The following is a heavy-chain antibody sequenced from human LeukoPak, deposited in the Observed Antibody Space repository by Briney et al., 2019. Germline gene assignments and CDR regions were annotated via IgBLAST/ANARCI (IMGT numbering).Heavy chain of an antibody. CDR3: GRDLGGRSGY. CDR2: IYSGGST. J-gene: IGHJ4*02. Sequence: QAGGSLRLSCAASGFTVSSNHMNWVRQAPGKGLEWVSVIYSGGSTYYADSVEDRFTISRDNSKNTLYLQMNSLRAEDTAVYYCGRDLGGRSGYWGQGTLVTVSS. V-gene: IGHV3-53*01. CDR1: GFTVSSNH. D-gene: IGHD1-26*01.